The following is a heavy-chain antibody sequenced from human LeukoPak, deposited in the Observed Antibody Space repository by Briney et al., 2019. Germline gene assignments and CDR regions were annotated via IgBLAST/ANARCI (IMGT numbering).Heavy chain of an antibody. CDR1: GFTFSSYE. D-gene: IGHD6-13*01. Sequence: TGGSLRLSCAASGFTFSSYEMNWVRQAPGKGLEWVSYISSSGSTIYYADSVKGRFTISRDNAKNSLYLQMNSLRAEDTAVYYCARAQNRIAAAGTFGYWGQRTLVTVSS. V-gene: IGHV3-48*03. J-gene: IGHJ4*02. CDR3: ARAQNRIAAAGTFGY. CDR2: ISSSGSTI.